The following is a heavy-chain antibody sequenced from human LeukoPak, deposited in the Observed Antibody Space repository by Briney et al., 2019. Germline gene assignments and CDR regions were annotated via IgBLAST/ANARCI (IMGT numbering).Heavy chain of an antibody. CDR3: ARVMDCSGGSCYENWFDP. V-gene: IGHV4-59*01. Sequence: SSETLSLTCTVSGGSISSYYWSWIRQPPGKGLEWIGYIYYSGSTNYNPSLKSRVTISVDTSKNQPSLKLSSVTAADTAVYYCARVMDCSGGSCYENWFDPWGQGTLVTVSS. D-gene: IGHD2-15*01. CDR2: IYYSGST. CDR1: GGSISSYY. J-gene: IGHJ5*02.